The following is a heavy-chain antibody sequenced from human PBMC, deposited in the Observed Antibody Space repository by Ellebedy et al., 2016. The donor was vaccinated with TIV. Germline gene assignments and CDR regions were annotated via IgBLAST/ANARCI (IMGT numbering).Heavy chain of an antibody. CDR2: INHSGST. Sequence: SETLSLTXAVYGGSFSGYYWSWIRQPPGKGLEWIGEINHSGSTNYNPSLKSRVTISVDTSKNQFSLKLSSVTAADTAVYYCARGRVLRYPSTGYYRYYYYYYMDVWGKGTTVTVSS. CDR3: ARGRVLRYPSTGYYRYYYYYYMDV. CDR1: GGSFSGYY. J-gene: IGHJ6*03. D-gene: IGHD3-9*01. V-gene: IGHV4-34*01.